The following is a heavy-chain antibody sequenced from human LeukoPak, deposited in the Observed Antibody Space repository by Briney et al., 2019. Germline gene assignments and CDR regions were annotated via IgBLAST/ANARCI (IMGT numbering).Heavy chain of an antibody. J-gene: IGHJ4*02. Sequence: GGSLRLSCAASGFTFSSYWMSWVRQAPGKGLEWVANIKQDGSEKYYVDSVKGRFTISRDNAKNSLYLQMNSLRAEDTAVYYGARVADCSGGSCYSGVVYFDYWGQGTLVTVSS. CDR2: IKQDGSEK. CDR3: ARVADCSGGSCYSGVVYFDY. V-gene: IGHV3-7*01. D-gene: IGHD2-15*01. CDR1: GFTFSSYW.